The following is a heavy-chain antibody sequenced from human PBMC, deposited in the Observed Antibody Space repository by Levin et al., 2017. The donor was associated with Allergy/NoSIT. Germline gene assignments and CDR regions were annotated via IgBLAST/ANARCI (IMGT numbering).Heavy chain of an antibody. V-gene: IGHV4-34*01. Sequence: SQTLSLTCAVYGGSFSGYYWSWIRQPPGKGLEWIGEINHSGSTNYNPSLKSRVTISVDTSKNQFSLKLSSVTAADTAVYYCAREGAKDYVWGSYRAVNFDYWGQGTLVTVSS. CDR3: AREGAKDYVWGSYRAVNFDY. D-gene: IGHD3-16*02. CDR2: INHSGST. CDR1: GGSFSGYY. J-gene: IGHJ4*02.